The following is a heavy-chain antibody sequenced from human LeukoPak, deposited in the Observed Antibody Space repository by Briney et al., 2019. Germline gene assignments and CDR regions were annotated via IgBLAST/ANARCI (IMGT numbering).Heavy chain of an antibody. J-gene: IGHJ4*02. V-gene: IGHV3-21*01. D-gene: IGHD3-10*01. CDR3: ARDNSGVSAFDY. Sequence: GGSLRLSCAASGFTFSSYSMNWVRQAPGKGLEWVSSISGSSSYIYYADSVKGRFTISRDNAKNSLYLQMNSLRAEDTAVYYCARDNSGVSAFDYWGQGTLVTVSS. CDR2: ISGSSSYI. CDR1: GFTFSSYS.